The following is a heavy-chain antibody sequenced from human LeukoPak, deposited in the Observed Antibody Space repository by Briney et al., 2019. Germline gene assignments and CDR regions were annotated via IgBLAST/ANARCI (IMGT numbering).Heavy chain of an antibody. J-gene: IGHJ6*02. CDR1: GGSISSGDYY. D-gene: IGHD1-26*01. V-gene: IGHV4-39*07. Sequence: SETLSLTCTVSGGSISSGDYYWSWIRQPPGKGLEWIGEINHSGSTNYNPSLKSRVTISVDTSKNQFSLKLSSVTAADTAVYHCARGDVGATLDFYYFDMDVWGRGTTVTVSS. CDR2: INHSGST. CDR3: ARGDVGATLDFYYFDMDV.